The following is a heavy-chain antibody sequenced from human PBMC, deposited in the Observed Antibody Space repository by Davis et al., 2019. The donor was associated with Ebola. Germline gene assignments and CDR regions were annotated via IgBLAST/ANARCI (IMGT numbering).Heavy chain of an antibody. CDR3: ARDSSSNWYDDIFGGGRRYYHYGMDV. Sequence: MPSETLSLTCAVYGGSFSGYYWNWVRQFPGKGLEWIGEIHHGGSTDYNPSLKSRLAISVDTSKYHFSLKLSSVTAADTAVYYCARDSSSNWYDDIFGGGRRYYHYGMDVWGQGTTVTVSS. CDR1: GGSFSGYY. J-gene: IGHJ6*02. CDR2: IHHGGST. V-gene: IGHV4-34*01. D-gene: IGHD3-3*01.